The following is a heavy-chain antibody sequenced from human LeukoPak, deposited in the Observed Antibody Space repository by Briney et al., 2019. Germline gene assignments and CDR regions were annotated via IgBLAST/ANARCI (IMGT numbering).Heavy chain of an antibody. CDR2: ISAYNGNT. V-gene: IGHV1-18*01. CDR1: GYTFTSYG. CDR3: ARDVDYCDSSPLGY. J-gene: IGHJ4*02. D-gene: IGHD3-22*01. Sequence: ASVKVSCKASGYTFTSYGISWVRQAPGQGLEWMGWISAYNGNTNYAQKLQGRVTMTTDTSTSTAYMELRSLRSDDTAVYYCARDVDYCDSSPLGYWGQGTLVTVSS.